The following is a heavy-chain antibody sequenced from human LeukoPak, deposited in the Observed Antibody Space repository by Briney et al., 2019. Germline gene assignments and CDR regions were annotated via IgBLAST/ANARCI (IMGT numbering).Heavy chain of an antibody. CDR1: GGTFSSYA. J-gene: IGHJ1*01. CDR2: INPNSGGT. D-gene: IGHD3-22*01. V-gene: IGHV1-2*02. CDR3: ARATYYYDSSGYWVAEYFQH. Sequence: ASVKVSCKASGGTFSSYAISWVRQAPGQGLEWMGWINPNSGGTNYAQKFQGRVTMTRDTSISTAYMELSRLRSDDTAVYYCARATYYYDSSGYWVAEYFQHWCQGTLVTVSS.